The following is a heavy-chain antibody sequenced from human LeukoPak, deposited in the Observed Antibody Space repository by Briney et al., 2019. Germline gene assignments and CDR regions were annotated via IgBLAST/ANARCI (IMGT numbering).Heavy chain of an antibody. CDR1: GLPFSSYA. J-gene: IGHJ6*02. Sequence: GGSLRLSGAAPGLPFSSYAMSWSRKAPGKGLEWVSVISGSGGSTYYADSVKGRFTISRDNSKNTLYLQMNSLRAEDTAVYYCAKGIVSSWYSPGVWGQGTTVTVSS. D-gene: IGHD6-13*01. V-gene: IGHV3-23*01. CDR2: ISGSGGST. CDR3: AKGIVSSWYSPGV.